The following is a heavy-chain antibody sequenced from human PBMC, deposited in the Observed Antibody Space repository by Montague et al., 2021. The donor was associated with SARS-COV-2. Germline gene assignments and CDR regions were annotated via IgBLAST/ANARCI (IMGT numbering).Heavy chain of an antibody. J-gene: IGHJ3*02. CDR3: ATYGSGTKDDAFDI. V-gene: IGHV4-34*01. CDR2: INHIGTT. Sequence: SETLSLTCAVYGGSFSDYYWTWIRQSPGKGLEWIGEINHIGTTNYNPSLKSRVSISKDTSKNQISLRLNSVTAADTAVYYCATYGSGTKDDAFDIWGQGTMVTVSS. D-gene: IGHD3-10*01. CDR1: GGSFSDYY.